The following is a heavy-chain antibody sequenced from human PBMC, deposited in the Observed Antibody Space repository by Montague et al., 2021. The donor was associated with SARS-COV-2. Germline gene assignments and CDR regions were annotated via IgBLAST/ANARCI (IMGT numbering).Heavy chain of an antibody. CDR1: GGSFSGYY. Sequence: SETLSLTCAVYGGSFSGYYWSWIRQPPGKGLEWIGEINHSGSINYNPSLKSRVTILVDTSKKQFSLRLNSVTAADTAVYYCARGGVYSYGALDYWGQGTLVTVSS. V-gene: IGHV4-34*01. CDR2: INHSGSI. D-gene: IGHD5-18*01. CDR3: ARGGVYSYGALDY. J-gene: IGHJ4*01.